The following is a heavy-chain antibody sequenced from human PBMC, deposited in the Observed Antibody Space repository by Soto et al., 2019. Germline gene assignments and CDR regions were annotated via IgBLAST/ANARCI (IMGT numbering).Heavy chain of an antibody. Sequence: WTWIRQSPGKGLEWIGDINHSGRVNYSPSLKSRVTISLDTSKNQFSLTLSAVTAADTAMYYCSTRAYDTNGYYRFDPWGQGTLVTVSS. J-gene: IGHJ5*01. D-gene: IGHD3-22*01. V-gene: IGHV4-34*01. CDR2: INHSGRV. CDR3: STRAYDTNGYYRFDP.